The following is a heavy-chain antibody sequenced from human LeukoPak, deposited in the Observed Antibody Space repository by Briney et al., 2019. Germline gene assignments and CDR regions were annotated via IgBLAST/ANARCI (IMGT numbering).Heavy chain of an antibody. J-gene: IGHJ4*02. CDR2: TYYRSKWYT. CDR1: GDSVSSNSAS. V-gene: IGHV6-1*01. Sequence: SQTLSLTCAISGDSVSSNSASWNWIRQSPSRGLEWLGRTYYRSKWYTDYAMSMKSRITINPDTSKNQFSLQLNSVTPEDTAVYYCTRESMAGCSVGYWGQGTLVIVSS. CDR3: TRESMAGCSVGY. D-gene: IGHD6-19*01.